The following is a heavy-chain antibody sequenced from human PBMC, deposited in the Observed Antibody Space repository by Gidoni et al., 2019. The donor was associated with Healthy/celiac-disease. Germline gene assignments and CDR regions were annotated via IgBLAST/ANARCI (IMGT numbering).Heavy chain of an antibody. CDR2: ISSSSSYT. Sequence: QVQLVESGGGLVKPGGYMSLTCAAYGFTFSAYYMSWLRQAPGKGLEWVSYISSSSSYTNYADSVKGRFTISRDNAKNSLYLQMNSLRAEDTAVYYCARAKLGNWFDPWGQGTLVTVSS. D-gene: IGHD7-27*01. CDR1: GFTFSAYY. V-gene: IGHV3-11*05. CDR3: ARAKLGNWFDP. J-gene: IGHJ5*02.